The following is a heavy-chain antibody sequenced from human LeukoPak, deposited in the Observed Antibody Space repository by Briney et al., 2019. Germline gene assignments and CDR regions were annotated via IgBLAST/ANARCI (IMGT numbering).Heavy chain of an antibody. J-gene: IGHJ5*02. D-gene: IGHD1-1*01. V-gene: IGHV4-59*01. CDR1: GGSISSYY. CDR3: AREGTAGTSLNWFDP. CDR2: ISYSGST. Sequence: SETLSLTCTVSGGSISSYYWGWIRQPPGKGLEWIGYISYSGSTNFNPSLKSRVTISVDTSKNQFSLKLSSVTAADTAVYYCAREGTAGTSLNWFDPWGQGTLVTVSS.